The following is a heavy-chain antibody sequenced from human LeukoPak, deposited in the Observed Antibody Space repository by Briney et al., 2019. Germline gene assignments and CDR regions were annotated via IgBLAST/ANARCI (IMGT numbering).Heavy chain of an antibody. J-gene: IGHJ4*02. CDR1: GFTFGDYP. V-gene: IGHV3-49*04. Sequence: GRSLRPSCTASGFTFGDYPMSWVRQAPGKGLEWVGFIRSKGNGGTTEYAASVKGRFTISRDDSNTIAYLQMNSPRIEDTAVYYCSRVMVPATIIDYWGQGTLVSVSS. D-gene: IGHD2-15*01. CDR2: IRSKGNGGTT. CDR3: SRVMVPATIIDY.